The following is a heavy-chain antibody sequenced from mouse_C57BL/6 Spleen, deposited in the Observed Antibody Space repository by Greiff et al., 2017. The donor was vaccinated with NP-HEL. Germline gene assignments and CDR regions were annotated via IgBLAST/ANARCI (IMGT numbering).Heavy chain of an antibody. J-gene: IGHJ4*01. CDR2: INPNNGGT. D-gene: IGHD2-4*01. CDR3: ARQDYDGGDAMDY. CDR1: GYTFTDYN. Sequence: EVQLQQSGPELVKPGASVKMSCKASGYTFTDYNMHWVKQSHGKSLEWIGYINPNNGGTSYNQKFKGKATLTVNKSSSTAYMELRSLTSEESAVYYCARQDYDGGDAMDYWGQGTSVTVSS. V-gene: IGHV1-22*01.